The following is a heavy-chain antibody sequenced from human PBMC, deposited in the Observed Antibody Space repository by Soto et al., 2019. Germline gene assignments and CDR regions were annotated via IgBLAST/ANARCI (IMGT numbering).Heavy chain of an antibody. V-gene: IGHV3-7*04. CDR1: GFSFSSYW. D-gene: IGHD3-10*01. J-gene: IGHJ3*02. CDR2: IKQDGSEK. Sequence: EVQLVESGGDLVQPGGSLRLSCTASGFSFSSYWMSWVRQAPGKGLEWVANIKQDGSEKYYVDSVKGRFTISRDNAKNSLYLRMNSRRAEDTAVYYCARGAGSYFRRVVGAFDIWGQGTMVTVSS. CDR3: ARGAGSYFRRVVGAFDI.